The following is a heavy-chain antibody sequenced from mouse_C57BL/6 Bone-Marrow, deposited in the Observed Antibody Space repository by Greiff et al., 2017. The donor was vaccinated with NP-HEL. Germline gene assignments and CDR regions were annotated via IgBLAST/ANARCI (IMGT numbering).Heavy chain of an antibody. Sequence: VQLQQSGPVLVKPGASVKMSCKASGYTFTDYYMNWVKQSHGKSLEWIGVINPYNGGTSYNQKFKGKATLTVDKSSSTAYMELNSLTSEDSAVYYCARGRLRQGYWYFDVWGTGTTVTVSS. CDR2: INPYNGGT. J-gene: IGHJ1*03. CDR1: GYTFTDYY. D-gene: IGHD2-4*01. CDR3: ARGRLRQGYWYFDV. V-gene: IGHV1-19*01.